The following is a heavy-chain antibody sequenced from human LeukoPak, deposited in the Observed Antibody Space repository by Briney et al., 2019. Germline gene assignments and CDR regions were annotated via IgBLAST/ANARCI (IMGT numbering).Heavy chain of an antibody. CDR1: GYTFTSYD. CDR3: ARESGSKYQLLYVHYYYYMDV. V-gene: IGHV1-8*03. D-gene: IGHD2-2*02. CDR2: MNPNSGNT. Sequence: ASVKVSCKASGYTFTSYDINWVRQATGQGLEWMGWMNPNSGNTGCAQKFQGRVTITRNTSISTAYMELSSLRSEDTAVYYCARESGSKYQLLYVHYYYYMDVWGKGTTVTVSS. J-gene: IGHJ6*03.